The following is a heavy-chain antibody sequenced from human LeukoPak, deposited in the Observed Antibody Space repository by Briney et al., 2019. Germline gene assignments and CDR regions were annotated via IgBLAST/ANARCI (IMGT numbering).Heavy chain of an antibody. Sequence: KTGGSLRLSCAASRFTFSSYSMNWVRQAPGKGLVWVSSISSSNSYIYHADSVKGRFTISTDNAKNSLYLQMNSLRAEDTAVYYCASGKIQLWSPPDYWGQGTLVTVSS. D-gene: IGHD5-18*01. CDR1: RFTFSSYS. V-gene: IGHV3-21*01. CDR3: ASGKIQLWSPPDY. CDR2: ISSSNSYI. J-gene: IGHJ4*02.